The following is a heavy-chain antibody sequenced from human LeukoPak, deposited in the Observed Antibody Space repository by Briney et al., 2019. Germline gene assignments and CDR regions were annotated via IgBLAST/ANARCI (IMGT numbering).Heavy chain of an antibody. CDR2: IYTSGGT. CDR1: GGSISSYY. V-gene: IGHV4-4*09. CDR3: ARLAVAGTEGIFDY. D-gene: IGHD6-19*01. Sequence: SETLSLTCTVSGGSISSYYWSWIRQPPGKGLEWIGYIYTSGGTNYNPSLKSRVTISVDTSKNQFSLKLSSVTAADTAVYYCARLAVAGTEGIFDYWGQGTLVTVSS. J-gene: IGHJ4*02.